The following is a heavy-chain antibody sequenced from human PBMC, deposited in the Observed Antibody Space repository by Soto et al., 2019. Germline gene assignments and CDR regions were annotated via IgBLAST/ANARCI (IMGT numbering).Heavy chain of an antibody. Sequence: SETLSLTCAISGASVSSTSAAWNWIRQSPSRGLEWLGRTYYSSKWYNDYAVPVKSRITINPDTSKNQFSLQLNSVTPEDTAVYYCARLAAAGIRYYYYGMDVWGQGTTVTVSS. V-gene: IGHV6-1*01. J-gene: IGHJ6*02. CDR1: GASVSSTSAA. CDR3: ARLAAAGIRYYYYGMDV. CDR2: TYYSSKWYN. D-gene: IGHD6-13*01.